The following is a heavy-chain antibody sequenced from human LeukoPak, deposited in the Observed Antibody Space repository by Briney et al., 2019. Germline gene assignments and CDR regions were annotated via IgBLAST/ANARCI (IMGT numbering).Heavy chain of an antibody. CDR1: GYTFTSYY. Sequence: ASVKVSCKAYGYTFTSYYMHWVRQAPGQGLEWMGIINPSGGSTSYAQKFQGRVTMTRDTSTSTVYMELSSLRSEDTAVYYCARGYCTNGVCYWGVYYYYYMDVWGKGTTVTASS. D-gene: IGHD2-8*01. CDR2: INPSGGST. CDR3: ARGYCTNGVCYWGVYYYYYMDV. V-gene: IGHV1-46*01. J-gene: IGHJ6*03.